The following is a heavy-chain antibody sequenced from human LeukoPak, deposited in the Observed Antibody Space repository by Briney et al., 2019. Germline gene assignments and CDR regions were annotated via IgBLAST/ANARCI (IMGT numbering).Heavy chain of an antibody. CDR3: ARLYDSSGFTMYYFDY. J-gene: IGHJ4*02. D-gene: IGHD3-22*01. Sequence: GESLKISCKGSGYSFTSYWIGWVRQMPGKGLEWMGIIYPGDSDTRYSPSFQGQVTISADKSISTAYLQWSSLKVSDTAMYYCARLYDSSGFTMYYFDYWGQGTLVTVSS. CDR1: GYSFTSYW. V-gene: IGHV5-51*01. CDR2: IYPGDSDT.